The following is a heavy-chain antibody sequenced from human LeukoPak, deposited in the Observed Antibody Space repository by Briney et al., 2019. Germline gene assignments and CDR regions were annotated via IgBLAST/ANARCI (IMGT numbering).Heavy chain of an antibody. CDR1: GGSISSSSYY. CDR2: IYYSGST. D-gene: IGHD3-22*01. J-gene: IGHJ3*02. Sequence: SETLSLTCTVSGGSISSSSYYWGWIRQPPGKGLEWIGSIYYSGSTYYNPSLKSRVTISVDTSKNQFSLKLSSVTAADTAVYYCARRGEGSSGYYYLAFDIWGQGTMVTVSS. CDR3: ARRGEGSSGYYYLAFDI. V-gene: IGHV4-39*01.